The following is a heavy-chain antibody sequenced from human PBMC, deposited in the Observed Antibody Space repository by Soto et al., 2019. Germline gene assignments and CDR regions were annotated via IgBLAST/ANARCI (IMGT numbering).Heavy chain of an antibody. Sequence: PGGSLRLSCAAAGFTFSSYAMSWVRQAPGKGLEWVSAISGSGGSTYYADSVKGRFTISRDNSKNTLYLQMNSLRAEDTAVYYCAKDSGVGATTMDYYYYYGMDVWGQGTTVTVSS. CDR2: ISGSGGST. J-gene: IGHJ6*02. D-gene: IGHD1-26*01. V-gene: IGHV3-23*01. CDR1: GFTFSSYA. CDR3: AKDSGVGATTMDYYYYYGMDV.